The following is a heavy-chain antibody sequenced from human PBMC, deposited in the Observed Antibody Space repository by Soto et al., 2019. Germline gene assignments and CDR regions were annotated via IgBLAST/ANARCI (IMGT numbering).Heavy chain of an antibody. CDR2: INHSGSA. Sequence: SETLSLTCAIYGGSFSGYYWSWLRQPPGKGLEWIGEINHSGSASYNPSLKSRVTISVHTSNSQFSLELSSVTAADTAVYYCARGLITGSHYSGGWYYFDSWGQGTQVTVSS. D-gene: IGHD6-19*01. CDR1: GGSFSGYY. CDR3: ARGLITGSHYSGGWYYFDS. V-gene: IGHV4-34*01. J-gene: IGHJ4*02.